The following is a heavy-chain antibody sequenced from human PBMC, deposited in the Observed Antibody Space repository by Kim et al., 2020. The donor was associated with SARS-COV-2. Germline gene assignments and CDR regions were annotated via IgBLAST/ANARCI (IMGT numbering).Heavy chain of an antibody. CDR3: ARPSIVGATAPDAFDI. V-gene: IGHV4-34*01. Sequence: SLKSRVTISVDPSKNQFSLKLSSVTAADTAVYYCARPSIVGATAPDAFDIWGQGTMVTVSS. J-gene: IGHJ3*02. D-gene: IGHD1-26*01.